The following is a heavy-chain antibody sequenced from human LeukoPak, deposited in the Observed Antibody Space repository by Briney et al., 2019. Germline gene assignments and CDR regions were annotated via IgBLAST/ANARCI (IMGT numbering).Heavy chain of an antibody. D-gene: IGHD2-2*02. CDR2: ITSSADRT. J-gene: IGHJ4*02. CDR1: GFTFSSYT. Sequence: GGSLRLSCAASGFTFSSYTMTWVRQAPGKGLEWVSGITSSADRTYYADSVKGRFTISRDNSKNTLYLQMNSLRAEDTAVYYCAKVDSLVVPAAILDYWGQGTLVTVSS. CDR3: AKVDSLVVPAAILDY. V-gene: IGHV3-23*01.